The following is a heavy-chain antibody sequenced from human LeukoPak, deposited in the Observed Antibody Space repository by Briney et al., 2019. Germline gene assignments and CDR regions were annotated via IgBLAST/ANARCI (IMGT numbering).Heavy chain of an antibody. CDR2: IYYSGST. J-gene: IGHJ3*02. CDR3: AAFRGSPIDI. D-gene: IGHD3-10*01. Sequence: SETLSLTCTVSGGSISSSSYYWGWIRQPPGKGLEWIGSIYYSGSTYYNPSLKSRVTISVDTSKSQFSLKLSSVTAADTAVYYCAAFRGSPIDIWGQGTMVTVSS. V-gene: IGHV4-39*01. CDR1: GGSISSSSYY.